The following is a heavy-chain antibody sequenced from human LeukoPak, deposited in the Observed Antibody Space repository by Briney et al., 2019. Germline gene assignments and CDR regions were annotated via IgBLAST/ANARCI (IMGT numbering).Heavy chain of an antibody. Sequence: SETLSLTCTVSGGSISSSSYYRGWIRQPPGEGLEWIGSIYYSGSTYYNPSLESRVTISVDTSKNQFSLKLTSVTAADTALYYCARRATGNGSGSYYVDYWGQGTLVTVSS. J-gene: IGHJ4*02. CDR2: IYYSGST. CDR3: ARRATGNGSGSYYVDY. V-gene: IGHV4-39*01. D-gene: IGHD3-10*01. CDR1: GGSISSSSYY.